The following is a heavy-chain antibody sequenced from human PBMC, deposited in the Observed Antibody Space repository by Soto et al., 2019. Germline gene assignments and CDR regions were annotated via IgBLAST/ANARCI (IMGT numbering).Heavy chain of an antibody. V-gene: IGHV4-61*01. CDR2: IYYRGST. CDR1: GDSVSIGTYY. Sequence: ETLSLTCIVSGDSVSIGTYYWSWIRQPPGKGLEWIGYIYYRGSTNYNPSLKSRVTMSIDTSRNQFSLKVNSVTAADTAVYYCARGLDYVGFDYWGQGTLVTVSS. D-gene: IGHD4-17*01. CDR3: ARGLDYVGFDY. J-gene: IGHJ4*02.